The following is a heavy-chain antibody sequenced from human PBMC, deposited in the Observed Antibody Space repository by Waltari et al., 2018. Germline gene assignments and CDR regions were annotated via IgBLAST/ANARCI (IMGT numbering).Heavy chain of an antibody. J-gene: IGHJ4*02. D-gene: IGHD4-17*01. V-gene: IGHV3-30*14. Sequence: VQLVESGGGLVQTGGSLRLSCAASGFTFSGHAMHWVRLTPGKGLEWVAVIWFDGSAKYYADSLKDRFTISRDNSQNMLYLQMNNLKFEDTAIYYCARVYGTNALDYWGQGVLVTVSS. CDR1: GFTFSGHA. CDR2: IWFDGSAK. CDR3: ARVYGTNALDY.